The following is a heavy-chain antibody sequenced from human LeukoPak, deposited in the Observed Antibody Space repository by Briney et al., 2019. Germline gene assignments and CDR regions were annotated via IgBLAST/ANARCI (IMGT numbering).Heavy chain of an antibody. CDR3: ARGQEVLRFLEWSTATDYGMDV. Sequence: SVSVSCRASGGTFSIYAISWVRQAPGQGGEWMGRIIPILGIANYSRKLHRRVTITADKSTSTAYMELSSLRSEDTAVYYCARGQEVLRFLEWSTATDYGMDVWGQGTPVTVS. V-gene: IGHV1-69*04. CDR1: GGTFSIYA. J-gene: IGHJ6*02. CDR2: IIPILGIA. D-gene: IGHD3-3*01.